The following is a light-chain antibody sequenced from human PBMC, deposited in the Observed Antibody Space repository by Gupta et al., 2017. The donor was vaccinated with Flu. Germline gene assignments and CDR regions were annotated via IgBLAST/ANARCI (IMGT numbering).Light chain of an antibody. J-gene: IGLJ2*01. Sequence: QTVVTQVPSFSVSPGGTVTLTCGLTSGSVSTSHYPSWYQQTPGPAPLMLCDSTNTRSSGAQDLCDGNILGTNAVTSSTGDQADDEANYYWPLYMGRGSVVFGGGSKLTVL. V-gene: IGLV8-61*01. CDR1: SGSVSTSHY. CDR2: STN. CDR3: PLYMGRGSVV.